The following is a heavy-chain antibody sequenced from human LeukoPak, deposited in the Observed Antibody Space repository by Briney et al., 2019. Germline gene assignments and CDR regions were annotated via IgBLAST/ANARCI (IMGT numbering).Heavy chain of an antibody. Sequence: GGTLRLSCAASGFTFSNHGMNWVRQAPGKGLEWVSGISPSGDITYYADSVKGRFTISRDNSKNTLYLQMNSLRAEDTAVYYCASFIVATTADFDYWGQGTLVTVSS. CDR2: ISPSGDIT. CDR1: GFTFSNHG. J-gene: IGHJ4*02. V-gene: IGHV3-23*01. CDR3: ASFIVATTADFDY. D-gene: IGHD5-12*01.